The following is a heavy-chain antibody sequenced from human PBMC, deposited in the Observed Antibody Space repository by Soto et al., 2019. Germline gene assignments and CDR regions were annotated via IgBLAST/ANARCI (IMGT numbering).Heavy chain of an antibody. J-gene: IGHJ3*02. CDR3: ARVRTRIAAAGDDAFDI. V-gene: IGHV1-8*01. CDR1: GYTFTSYD. CDR2: MNPNSGNT. D-gene: IGHD6-13*01. Sequence: ASVKVSCKASGYTFTSYDINWVRQATGQGFEWMGWMNPNSGNTGYAQKFQGRVTMTRDTSTSTVYMELSSLRSEDTAVYYCARVRTRIAAAGDDAFDIWGQGTMVTVSS.